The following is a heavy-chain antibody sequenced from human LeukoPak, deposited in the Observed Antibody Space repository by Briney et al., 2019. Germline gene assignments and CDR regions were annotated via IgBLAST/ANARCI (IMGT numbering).Heavy chain of an antibody. CDR3: AKDGGVYSTPYYMDV. V-gene: IGHV3-11*04. CDR1: GFTFSDYY. CDR2: ISNSGNTI. Sequence: TGGSLRLSCAASGFTFSDYYMSWIRQAPGKGLEWVSYISNSGNTIYYADSLKDRFTVSRDNAKNSLYLQINSLRAEDTAVYYCAKDGGVYSTPYYMDVWGKGTTVTVSS. J-gene: IGHJ6*03. D-gene: IGHD6-13*01.